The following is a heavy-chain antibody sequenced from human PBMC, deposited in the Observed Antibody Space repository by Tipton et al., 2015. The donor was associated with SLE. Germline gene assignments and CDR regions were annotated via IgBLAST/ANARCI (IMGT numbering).Heavy chain of an antibody. V-gene: IGHV3-23*01. J-gene: IGHJ1*01. CDR2: ISGSGGST. CDR3: AKEIVGQQQPQYFQH. Sequence: SLRLSCAASGFTFSSYAMSWVRQAPGKGLEWVSAISGSGGSTYYADSVKGRFTISRDNSKNTLYLQMNSLRAEDTAVYYFAKEIVGQQQPQYFQHWGQGTLVTVSS. CDR1: GFTFSSYA. D-gene: IGHD6-13*01.